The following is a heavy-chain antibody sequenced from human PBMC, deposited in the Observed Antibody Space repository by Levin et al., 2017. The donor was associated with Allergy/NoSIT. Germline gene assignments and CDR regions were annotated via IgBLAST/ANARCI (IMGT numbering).Heavy chain of an antibody. CDR1: GFTFSSSW. D-gene: IGHD4-17*01. CDR3: ARDHGDYYFDY. J-gene: IGHJ4*02. V-gene: IGHV3-74*01. Sequence: GESLKISCAASGFTFSSSWMHWVRQAPGKGLVWVSRINSDGGSTNYADSVKGRFTISRDNAKNTLYLQMNSLRAEDTAVYYCARDHGDYYFDYWGQGTLVTVSS. CDR2: INSDGGST.